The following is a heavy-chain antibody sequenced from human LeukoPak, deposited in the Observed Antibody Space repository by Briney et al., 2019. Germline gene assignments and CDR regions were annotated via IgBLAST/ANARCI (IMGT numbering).Heavy chain of an antibody. CDR3: ARDRKQWLVQSQDYYYDMDV. V-gene: IGHV3-53*05. CDR1: GFTVSSNY. D-gene: IGHD6-19*01. CDR2: IYSGGST. Sequence: PGGSLRLSCAASGFTVSSNYMSWVRQAPGKGLEWVSVIYSGGSTYYADSVKGRFTISRDNSKNTLYLQMNSLRAEDTAVYYCARDRKQWLVQSQDYYYDMDVWGQGTTVTVSS. J-gene: IGHJ6*02.